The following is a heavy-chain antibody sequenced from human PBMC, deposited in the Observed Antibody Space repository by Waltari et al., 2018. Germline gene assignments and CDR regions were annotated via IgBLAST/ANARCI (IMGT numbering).Heavy chain of an antibody. CDR1: GFTFDDYT. V-gene: IGHV3-43*01. D-gene: IGHD3-10*01. J-gene: IGHJ4*02. CDR2: ISWDGGST. Sequence: EVQLVESGGVVVQPGGSLRLSCAASGFTFDDYTMNWVRQAPGKGLECVSLISWDGGSTYYADSVKGRFTISRDNSKNSLYLQMNSLRTEDTALYYCAKVGGYGSGRGYFDYWGQGTLVTVSS. CDR3: AKVGGYGSGRGYFDY.